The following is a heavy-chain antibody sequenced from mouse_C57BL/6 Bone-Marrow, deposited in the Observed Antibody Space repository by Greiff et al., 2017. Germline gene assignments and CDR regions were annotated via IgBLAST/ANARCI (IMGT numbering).Heavy chain of an antibody. J-gene: IGHJ4*01. CDR1: GFNIKDYY. CDR2: IDPEAGDT. V-gene: IGHV14-2*01. D-gene: IGHD2-5*01. CDR3: ARGGYYSNYGYAMDD. Sequence: EVQLQQSGAELVKPGASVKLSCTASGFNIKDYYMHWVKQRTEQGLEWIGRIDPEAGDTKYAPKFQGKATITADTSSNTAYLQLSSLTSEDTAVYYGARGGYYSNYGYAMDDWGQGTSVTVSA.